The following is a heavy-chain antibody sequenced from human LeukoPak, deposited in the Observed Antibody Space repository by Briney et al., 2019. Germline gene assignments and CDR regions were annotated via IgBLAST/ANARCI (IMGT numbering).Heavy chain of an antibody. Sequence: PGRSLRLSCAASGFTFSSYGMHWVRQAPGKGLEWVAVISYDGSNKYYADYVKGRFTISRDNSKNTLYLQMNSLRAEDTAVYYCAKDLWGGVRRTAAGTLTFDPRPPRANGMDVWGQGTTVTVSS. CDR1: GFTFSSYG. V-gene: IGHV3-30*18. CDR3: AKDLWGGVRRTAAGTLTFDPRPPRANGMDV. J-gene: IGHJ6*02. D-gene: IGHD6-13*01. CDR2: ISYDGSNK.